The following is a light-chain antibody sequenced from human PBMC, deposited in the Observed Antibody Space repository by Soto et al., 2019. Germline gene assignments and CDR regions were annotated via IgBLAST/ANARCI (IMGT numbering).Light chain of an antibody. J-gene: IGKJ1*01. Sequence: EIVLTQSPGTLSLSPGERATLSCRVSQSVSSTYLAWYQHKPGQAPRLLIYGAFSRATGIPGRFSGSGSGTDFTLTITRLEPEDFAVYYCQQYGSSPWTFGQGTKVEIK. CDR2: GAF. CDR3: QQYGSSPWT. V-gene: IGKV3-20*01. CDR1: QSVSSTY.